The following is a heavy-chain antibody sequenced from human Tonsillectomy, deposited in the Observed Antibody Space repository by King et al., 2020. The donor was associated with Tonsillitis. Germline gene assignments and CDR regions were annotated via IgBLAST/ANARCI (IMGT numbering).Heavy chain of an antibody. D-gene: IGHD6-19*01. CDR3: ARIQWLANYYYYYMDV. J-gene: IGHJ6*03. Sequence: QLQESGPGLVKPSETLSLTCTVSSGSISSASYYWGWIRLPPGMGLGWIGGVYYSGGTYYKPALKSRVTISVDTSKNQFSLKLSSVTAADTAVYYCARIQWLANYYYYYMDVWGKGTTVTVSS. CDR2: VYYSGGT. CDR1: SGSISSASYY. V-gene: IGHV4-39*01.